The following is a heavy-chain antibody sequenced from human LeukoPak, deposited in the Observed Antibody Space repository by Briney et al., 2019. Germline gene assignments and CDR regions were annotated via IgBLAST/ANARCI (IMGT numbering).Heavy chain of an antibody. V-gene: IGHV3-7*01. D-gene: IGHD5-12*01. CDR3: VRDGGVSGYDLLDY. CDR1: GFTFSNYW. CDR2: INQDGSEE. J-gene: IGHJ4*02. Sequence: GGSLRLSCAASGFTFSNYWMTWVRQAPGKGLEWVAHINQDGSEEHYMDSVKARFTISRDNAKNSLSLQMNSLRAEDTAVYYCVRDGGVSGYDLLDYWGQGTLVAVSS.